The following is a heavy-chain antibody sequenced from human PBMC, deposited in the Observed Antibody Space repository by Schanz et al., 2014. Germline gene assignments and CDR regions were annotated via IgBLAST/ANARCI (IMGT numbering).Heavy chain of an antibody. D-gene: IGHD4-17*01. J-gene: IGHJ4*02. CDR2: ISGSSSTK. V-gene: IGHV3-23*01. Sequence: EVQLLESGGGLVQPGGSLRISCAASGFTFSIYAMSWVRQAPGKGLEWVSYISGSSSTKYYADSVKGRFTISRDNPKKTLYLQMNSLRAEDTAVYSCARYGDFHYWGQGTLVTVSS. CDR1: GFTFSIYA. CDR3: ARYGDFHY.